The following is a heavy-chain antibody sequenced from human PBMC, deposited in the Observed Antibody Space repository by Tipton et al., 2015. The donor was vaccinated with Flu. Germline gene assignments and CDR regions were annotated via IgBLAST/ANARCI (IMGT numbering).Heavy chain of an antibody. CDR1: GGSFSGYY. V-gene: IGHV4-34*09. Sequence: TLSLTCAVYGGSFSGYYWSWIRQPPGKGLEWIGYIYYSGSTYYNPSLKSRVTISVDTSKNQFSLKLSSVTAADTAVYYCARVRVTMVRGVDYWGQGTLVTVSS. D-gene: IGHD3-10*01. CDR3: ARVRVTMVRGVDY. J-gene: IGHJ4*02. CDR2: IYYSGST.